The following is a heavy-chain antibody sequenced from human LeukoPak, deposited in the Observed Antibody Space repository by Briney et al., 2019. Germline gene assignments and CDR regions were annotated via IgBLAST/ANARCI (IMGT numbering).Heavy chain of an antibody. CDR3: ARRNRSGYPSYYFDY. J-gene: IGHJ4*02. V-gene: IGHV4-34*01. CDR2: INHSGST. D-gene: IGHD3-22*01. Sequence: PSETLSLTCAVYGGSFSGYYWSWIRQPPGKGLEWIGEINHSGSTNYNPSLKSRVTISVDTSKNQFSLKLNSVTAADTAVYYCARRNRSGYPSYYFDYWGQGTLVTVSS. CDR1: GGSFSGYY.